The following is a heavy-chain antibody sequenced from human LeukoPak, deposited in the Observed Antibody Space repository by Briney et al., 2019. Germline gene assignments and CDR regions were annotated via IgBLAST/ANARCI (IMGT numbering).Heavy chain of an antibody. CDR3: AKDSNYDFWSGYLLDY. V-gene: IGHV3-9*03. Sequence: SGRSLRLSCAASGFTFDDYAMHWVRQAPGKGLEWVSGISWNSGSIGYADSVKGRFTISRDNAKNSLYLQMNSLRAEDMALYYCAKDSNYDFWSGYLLDYWCQGTLATVSS. CDR2: ISWNSGSI. D-gene: IGHD3-3*01. CDR1: GFTFDDYA. J-gene: IGHJ4*02.